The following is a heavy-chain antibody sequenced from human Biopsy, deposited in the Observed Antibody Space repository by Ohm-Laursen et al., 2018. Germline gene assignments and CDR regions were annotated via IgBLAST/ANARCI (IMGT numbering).Heavy chain of an antibody. CDR1: GGTFSNYG. D-gene: IGHD3-9*01. CDR3: ATKLTGYFHH. CDR2: NIPILGTG. V-gene: IGHV1-69*06. J-gene: IGHJ1*01. Sequence: SSVNVSCKAPGGTFSNYGVNWVRQAPGQGLEWLGGNIPILGTGNYAQKFQDRVTVAPDTSTSTATMELRSLRSHDTAVYYCATKLTGYFHHWGQGTLVIVSS.